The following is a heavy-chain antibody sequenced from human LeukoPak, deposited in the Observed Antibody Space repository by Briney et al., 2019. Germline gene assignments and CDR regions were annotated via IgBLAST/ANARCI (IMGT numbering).Heavy chain of an antibody. D-gene: IGHD5-18*01. CDR2: IWYDGSNK. V-gene: IGHV3-33*01. CDR1: GFTFSSYV. CDR3: ARVRDTAMVGFFDY. Sequence: PGGSLRLSCAASGFTFSSYVMRWVRQAPGKGLEWVAVIWYDGSNKYYADSVKGRFTISRDNSKNTLYLQMNSLRAEDTAVYYCARVRDTAMVGFFDYWGQGTLATVSS. J-gene: IGHJ4*02.